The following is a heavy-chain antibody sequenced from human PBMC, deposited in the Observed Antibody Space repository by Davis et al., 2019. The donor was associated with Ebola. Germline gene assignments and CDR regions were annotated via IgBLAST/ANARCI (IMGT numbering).Heavy chain of an antibody. D-gene: IGHD6-13*01. CDR2: IYYSGST. CDR3: ARRTGRREIAAAGYFDY. J-gene: IGHJ4*02. CDR1: GGSISSSSYY. V-gene: IGHV4-39*01. Sequence: PGGSLRLSCTVSGGSISSSSYYWGWIRQPPGKGLEWIGSIYYSGSTYYNPSLKSRVTISVDTSKNQFSLKLSSVTAADTAVYYCARRTGRREIAAAGYFDYWGQGTLVTVSS.